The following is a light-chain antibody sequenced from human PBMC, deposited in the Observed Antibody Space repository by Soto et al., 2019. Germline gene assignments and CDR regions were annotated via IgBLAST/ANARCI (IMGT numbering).Light chain of an antibody. CDR2: AAS. CDR3: QQYGSSPPYT. Sequence: EIVLTQSPGTLSLSPGERATLSCRASQSVSSSYLAWYQQKPGQAPRLLMYAASSRATGIPDRFSGSGSGTDFTLTISRLEPEDVAVYYCQQYGSSPPYTFFQGTKLEIK. V-gene: IGKV3-20*01. J-gene: IGKJ2*01. CDR1: QSVSSSY.